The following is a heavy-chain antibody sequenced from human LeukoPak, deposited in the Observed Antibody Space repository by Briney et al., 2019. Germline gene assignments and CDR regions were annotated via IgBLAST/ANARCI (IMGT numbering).Heavy chain of an antibody. Sequence: GGSLRLSCAASGFTFSSCTMGWVRQAPGKGLEWVSAISGSGDGTYYADSVRGRFTISRDNSKSTLYLQMNSLRAEDTAIYYCAKGALLVRETDYWGQGTLVAVSS. D-gene: IGHD3-10*01. CDR2: ISGSGDGT. J-gene: IGHJ4*02. CDR1: GFTFSSCT. CDR3: AKGALLVRETDY. V-gene: IGHV3-23*01.